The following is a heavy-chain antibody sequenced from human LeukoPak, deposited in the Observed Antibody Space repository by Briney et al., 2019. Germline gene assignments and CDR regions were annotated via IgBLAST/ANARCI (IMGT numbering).Heavy chain of an antibody. Sequence: GGSLRLSCAASGFTVSSKYMSWVRQAPGKGLEWVSVIYSGGSTYYADSVKGRFTISRDNSKNTLYLQMNSLKAEDTAVYYCARDTIYYYGMDVWGQGTTVTVSS. J-gene: IGHJ6*02. CDR1: GFTVSSKY. CDR3: ARDTIYYYGMDV. CDR2: IYSGGST. V-gene: IGHV3-53*01.